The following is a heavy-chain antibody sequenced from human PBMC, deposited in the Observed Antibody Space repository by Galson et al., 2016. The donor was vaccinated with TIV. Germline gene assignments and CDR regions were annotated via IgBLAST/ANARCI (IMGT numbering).Heavy chain of an antibody. CDR3: ARGAGWLSEF. D-gene: IGHD6-19*01. CDR2: IRKDGGES. CDR1: GFTFSNFW. Sequence: LRLSCAASGFTFSNFWMNWLRQVPGKGPEWVAVIRKDGGESYYVDSVKDRFTISRDNVNNLLLLQMNSLRVEDTAVYYCARGAGWLSEFWGQGTLVTVSS. V-gene: IGHV3-7*01. J-gene: IGHJ4*02.